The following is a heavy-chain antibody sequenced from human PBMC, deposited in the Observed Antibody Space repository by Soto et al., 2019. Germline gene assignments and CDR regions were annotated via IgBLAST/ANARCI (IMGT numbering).Heavy chain of an antibody. V-gene: IGHV1-2*02. CDR3: ARSSYYGSGSYFADY. CDR2: INPNSGGT. Sequence: ASVKVSCKASGYTFTGYYMHWVRQAPGQGLEWMGWINPNSGGTNYAQKFQGRVTMTRDTLYLQMNSLRAEDTAVYYCARSSYYGSGSYFADYWGQGTLVTVSS. CDR1: GYTFTGYY. D-gene: IGHD3-10*01. J-gene: IGHJ4*02.